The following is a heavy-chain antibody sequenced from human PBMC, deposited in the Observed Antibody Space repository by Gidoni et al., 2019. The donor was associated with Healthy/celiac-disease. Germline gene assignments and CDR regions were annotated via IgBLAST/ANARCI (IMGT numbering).Heavy chain of an antibody. J-gene: IGHJ4*02. CDR3: ARHFLRRLPRFIDY. CDR1: GGSISSSSYY. CDR2: IYYSGST. D-gene: IGHD3-3*01. Sequence: QLQLQESGPGLVKPSETLSLTCTVSGGSISSSSYYWGWIRQPPRKGLEWIGSIYYSGSTYYNPSLKSRVTISVDTSKNQFSLKLSSVTAADTAVYYCARHFLRRLPRFIDYWGQGTLVTVSS. V-gene: IGHV4-39*01.